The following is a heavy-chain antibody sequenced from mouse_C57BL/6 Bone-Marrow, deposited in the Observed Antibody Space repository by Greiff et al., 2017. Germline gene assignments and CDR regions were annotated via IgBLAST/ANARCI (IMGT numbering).Heavy chain of an antibody. D-gene: IGHD2-1*01. V-gene: IGHV14-4*01. CDR2: IDPEIGDT. J-gene: IGHJ2*01. Sequence: VQLQQSGAELVRPGASVKLSCTASGFNIKDDYIHWVKQRPEQGLEWIGWIDPEIGDTEYASKFQGKATITSDTSSNTAYLQLSSLTSEDTAVYYCAAVEGNDFDFWGQGTPLTVAS. CDR1: GFNIKDDY. CDR3: AAVEGNDFDF.